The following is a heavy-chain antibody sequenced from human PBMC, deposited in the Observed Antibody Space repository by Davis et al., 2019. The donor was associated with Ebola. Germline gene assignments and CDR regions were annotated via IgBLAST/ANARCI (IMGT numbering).Heavy chain of an antibody. CDR2: ISSSSSYI. CDR1: GFTFSNAW. D-gene: IGHD3-10*01. CDR3: ARDEIITMVRGVIFSAPGMDV. J-gene: IGHJ6*02. V-gene: IGHV3-21*01. Sequence: GGSLRLSCAASGFTFSNAWMSWVRQAPGKGLEWVSSISSSSSYIYYADSVKGRFTISRDNAKNSLYLQMNSLRAEDTAVYYCARDEIITMVRGVIFSAPGMDVWGQGTTVTVSS.